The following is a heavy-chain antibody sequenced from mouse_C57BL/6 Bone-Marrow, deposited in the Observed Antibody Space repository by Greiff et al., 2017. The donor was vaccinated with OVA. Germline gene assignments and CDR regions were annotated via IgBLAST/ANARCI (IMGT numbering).Heavy chain of an antibody. CDR2: IHPNSGST. Sequence: QVQLQQPGAELVKPGASVKLSCKASGYTFTSYWMHWVKQRPGQGLEWIGMIHPNSGSTNYNEKFKSKATLTVDKSSSTAYMQLSSLTSEDSAFYYCANYYGSSYVWFAYWGQGTLVTVSA. D-gene: IGHD1-1*01. J-gene: IGHJ3*01. V-gene: IGHV1-64*01. CDR1: GYTFTSYW. CDR3: ANYYGSSYVWFAY.